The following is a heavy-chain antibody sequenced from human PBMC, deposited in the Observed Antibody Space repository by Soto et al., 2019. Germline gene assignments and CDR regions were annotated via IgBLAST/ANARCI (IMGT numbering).Heavy chain of an antibody. D-gene: IGHD1-1*01. CDR2: IIPIFGPA. Sequence: SVKVSCKSSGSTFSSHSINWVRQAPGQGLEWMGGIIPIFGPANFAKKFQGRVTMTADESTTTAYMELSSLTSEDTAVYYCATGSFTSTGGRIGYHYNAMDVWGQGTTVTVSS. CDR1: GSTFSSHS. V-gene: IGHV1-69*13. CDR3: ATGSFTSTGGRIGYHYNAMDV. J-gene: IGHJ6*02.